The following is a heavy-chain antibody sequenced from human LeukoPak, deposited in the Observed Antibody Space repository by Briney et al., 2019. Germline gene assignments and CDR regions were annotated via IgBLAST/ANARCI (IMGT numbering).Heavy chain of an antibody. CDR2: IKQDGSEK. D-gene: IGHD1-26*01. V-gene: IGHV3-7*01. CDR1: GFTFSSYW. J-gene: IGHJ4*02. CDR3: ASLHSGSYRDFDY. Sequence: GGSLRLSCAASGFTFSSYWMSWVRQAPGKGLEWVANIKQDGSEKSYVDSVKGRFTIPRDNTKNSLYLQMNSLRAEDTAVYYCASLHSGSYRDFDYWGQGTLVTVSS.